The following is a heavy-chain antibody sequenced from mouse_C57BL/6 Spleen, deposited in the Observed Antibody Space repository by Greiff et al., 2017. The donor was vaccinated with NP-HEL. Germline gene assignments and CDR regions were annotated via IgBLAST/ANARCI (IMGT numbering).Heavy chain of an antibody. D-gene: IGHD1-1*01. V-gene: IGHV1-19*01. J-gene: IGHJ1*03. CDR2: IIPYNVGT. CDR1: GYTFTDYY. CDR3: ARRYYPWYCDV. Sequence: VQLKQSGPVLVKPWASVKMSCKASGYTFTDYYMNWLKHSYGKSLEWIGVIIPYNVGTSYNQMFPAQSTLTVDKSSSTAYMELNSLTSEDSAVYYCARRYYPWYCDVWGTGTTVTVSA.